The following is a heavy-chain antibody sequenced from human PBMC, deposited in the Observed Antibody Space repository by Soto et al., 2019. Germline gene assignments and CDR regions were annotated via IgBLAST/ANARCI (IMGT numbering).Heavy chain of an antibody. V-gene: IGHV4-39*01. CDR2: IYYNGNA. D-gene: IGHD3-22*01. CDR1: GGSIDSSNYY. CDR3: ARHFVAVVIKGWGY. J-gene: IGHJ4*02. Sequence: KPSETLSLTCTVSGGSIDSSNYYWDWIRQPPGKGLEWIGTIYYNGNAYYNPSLKSRVTMSVDTSKNQFSLKLISVTAADTAVYYCARHFVAVVIKGWGYWGQGTLVTVSS.